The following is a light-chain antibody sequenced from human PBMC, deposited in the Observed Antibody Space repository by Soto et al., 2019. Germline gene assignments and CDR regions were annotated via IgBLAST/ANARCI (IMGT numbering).Light chain of an antibody. Sequence: IQMTQSPSSMSASGGNSVTITCGASQTIGRYLNWYQQQPVKAPKLLIYAGSNLQSGVPSRFSGSGGGTDFTLSISSVQNEDFATYFCQQSYMDTITFGQGTRLEIK. J-gene: IGKJ5*01. V-gene: IGKV1-39*01. CDR1: QTIGRY. CDR2: AGS. CDR3: QQSYMDTIT.